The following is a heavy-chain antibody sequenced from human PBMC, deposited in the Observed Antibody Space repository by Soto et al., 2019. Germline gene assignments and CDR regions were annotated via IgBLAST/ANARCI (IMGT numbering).Heavy chain of an antibody. D-gene: IGHD3-10*01. Sequence: GGSLRLSCAASAFSSMVDAMTTARPGPGKGLEWVSAISPNGDTTNYADSVKGRFTISRDNPKNTVYLQMNRLRAHDTAVYYCARDQSYLSFWGLGPLVTVSS. CDR2: ISPNGDTT. CDR1: AFSSMVDA. CDR3: ARDQSYLSF. V-gene: IGHV3-23*01. J-gene: IGHJ4*02.